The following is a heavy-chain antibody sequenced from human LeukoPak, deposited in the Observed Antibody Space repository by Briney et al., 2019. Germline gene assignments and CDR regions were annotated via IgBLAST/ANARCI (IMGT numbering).Heavy chain of an antibody. D-gene: IGHD6-25*01. CDR1: GGTFSSYA. V-gene: IGHV1-69*04. CDR2: IIPILGIA. J-gene: IGHJ4*02. CDR3: ARRAALQPFDY. Sequence: SVKVSCKASGGTFSSYAISWVRQAPGQGLEWMGRIIPILGIANYAQKFQGRVTIAADKSTSTAYMELSSLRSEDTAVYYCARRAALQPFDYWGQGTLVTVSS.